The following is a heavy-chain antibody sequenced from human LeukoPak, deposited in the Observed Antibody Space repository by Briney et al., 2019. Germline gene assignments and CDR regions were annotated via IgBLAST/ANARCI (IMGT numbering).Heavy chain of an antibody. V-gene: IGHV3-30*18. CDR1: GFTFSSDG. CDR3: AKGLTFGGVIVPVMMVLDY. D-gene: IGHD3-16*02. Sequence: GGALRLSCAASGFTFSSDGMHWVREAPGEGLEWVAVISDDGSNKYYADSVKGRFTISRDNSKNTLYLQMNSLRAEDTAVYYCAKGLTFGGVIVPVMMVLDYWGQGPLVTVSS. J-gene: IGHJ4*02. CDR2: ISDDGSNK.